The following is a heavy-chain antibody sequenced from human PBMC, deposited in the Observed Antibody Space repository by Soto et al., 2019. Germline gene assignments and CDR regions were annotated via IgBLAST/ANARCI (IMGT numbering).Heavy chain of an antibody. Sequence: EVQLLESGGGLVQPGGSLRLSCAASGFTFSSCAMGWVRQAPWKGLEWVSDIIDSGGSTYYADSVKGRFTISRDNSKSTLYLQMNSLTAEDTALYYCAKGRSYYYYYGLDVWGQGTTVAVSS. CDR3: AKGRSYYYYYGLDV. J-gene: IGHJ6*02. CDR1: GFTFSSCA. CDR2: IIDSGGST. V-gene: IGHV3-23*01.